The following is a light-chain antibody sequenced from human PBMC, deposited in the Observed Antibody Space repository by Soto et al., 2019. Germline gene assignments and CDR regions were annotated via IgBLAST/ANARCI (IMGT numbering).Light chain of an antibody. J-gene: IGLJ2*01. CDR1: SSDVGGYNY. CDR3: SSYTSSSTRGV. CDR2: EVS. V-gene: IGLV2-14*01. Sequence: QSVLTQPASVSGSPGQSITISCTGTSSDVGGYNYVSWYQQHPGKAPKLMIYEVSNRPSGVSNRFSGSKSGNTASLTISGRQAEDEADYYCSSYTSSSTRGVFGGGTQLTVL.